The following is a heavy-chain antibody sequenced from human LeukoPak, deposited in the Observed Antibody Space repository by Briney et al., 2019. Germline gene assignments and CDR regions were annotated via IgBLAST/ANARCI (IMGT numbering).Heavy chain of an antibody. J-gene: IGHJ4*02. CDR2: INSDGSST. D-gene: IGHD2-2*01. Sequence: GGSLRLSCAASGFTSSSYWMHWVRQAPGKGLVWVSRINSDGSSTSYADSVKGRFTISRDNAKNTLYLQMNSLRAEDTAVYYCARGSPAARTFDYWGQGTLVTVSS. V-gene: IGHV3-74*01. CDR3: ARGSPAARTFDY. CDR1: GFTSSSYW.